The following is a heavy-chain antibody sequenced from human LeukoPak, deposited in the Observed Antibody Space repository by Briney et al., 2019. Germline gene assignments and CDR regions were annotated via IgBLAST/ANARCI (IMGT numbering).Heavy chain of an antibody. J-gene: IGHJ4*02. D-gene: IGHD3-22*01. CDR2: ISSDGSST. V-gene: IGHV3-74*01. Sequence: GGSLSLSCVASGSTFTSYWMHWVRQAPGKGLVWVSRISSDGSSTNYADSVKGRFTIPRDNAKNTLYLQMNSLRAEDTAVYYCAMGPYYYDSSGYYYWGQGTLVTVSS. CDR3: AMGPYYYDSSGYYY. CDR1: GSTFTSYW.